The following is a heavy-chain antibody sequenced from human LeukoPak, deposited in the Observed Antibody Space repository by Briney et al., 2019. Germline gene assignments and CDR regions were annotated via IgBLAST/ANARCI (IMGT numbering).Heavy chain of an antibody. D-gene: IGHD3-22*01. V-gene: IGHV3-7*01. CDR2: IKQDETEK. J-gene: IGHJ4*02. CDR1: GFTFSNFW. Sequence: GESLRLSCTASGFTFSNFWMGWVRQAPGKGLEWVANIKQDETEKFYLGSVKGRFTISRDNSKNTLYLQMNSLRAEDTAVYYCARWPSSGYYSFDYWGQGTLVTVSS. CDR3: ARWPSSGYYSFDY.